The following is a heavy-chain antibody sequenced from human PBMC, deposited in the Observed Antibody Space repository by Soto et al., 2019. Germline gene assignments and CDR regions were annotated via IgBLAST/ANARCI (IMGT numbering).Heavy chain of an antibody. CDR2: INPYSGGA. V-gene: IGHV1-2*02. J-gene: IGHJ4*02. CDR3: ARVIRGEYYNSPLDI. Sequence: DSVQVSCKASGYTFTGYFMHWVRQAPGQGLEWMGWINPYSGGADYAQSFQGRVTMTRDTSISTVYMELSRLRFDDTAVYYCARVIRGEYYNSPLDIWGQGTVVTV. D-gene: IGHD3-10*01. CDR1: GYTFTGYF.